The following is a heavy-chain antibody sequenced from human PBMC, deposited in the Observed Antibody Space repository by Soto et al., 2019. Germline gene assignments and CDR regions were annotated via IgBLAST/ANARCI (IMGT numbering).Heavy chain of an antibody. D-gene: IGHD3-3*02. Sequence: PSETLSLTCTVSGDSIISSDFYWGWVRQPPGKGLEWIGSIFYLGSSYYNPSLKSRVTMSVATSKNQFSLRLRCVTAADTAWYFCARHSLALRKNIWFDPWGQGIMVTVSS. J-gene: IGHJ5*02. V-gene: IGHV4-39*01. CDR3: ARHSLALRKNIWFDP. CDR2: IFYLGSS. CDR1: GDSIISSDFY.